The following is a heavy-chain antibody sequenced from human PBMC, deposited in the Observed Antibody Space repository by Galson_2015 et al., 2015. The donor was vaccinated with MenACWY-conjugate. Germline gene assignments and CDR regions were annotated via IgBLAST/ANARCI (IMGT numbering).Heavy chain of an antibody. CDR1: GYTLTAYA. CDR3: ARDTGTGIFDY. V-gene: IGHV7-4-1*01. CDR2: INTNTGNP. D-gene: IGHD1-1*01. J-gene: IGHJ4*02. Sequence: SVKVSCKASGYTLTAYAMNWVRQAPGQGLEWMGWINTNTGNPTYAQGFTGRFAFPLDTSVSTAYLQIGSLKAEDTAVYYCARDTGTGIFDYWGQGTLVTVSS.